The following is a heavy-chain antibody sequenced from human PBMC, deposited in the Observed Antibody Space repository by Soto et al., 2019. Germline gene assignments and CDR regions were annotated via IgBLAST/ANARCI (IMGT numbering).Heavy chain of an antibody. CDR3: ARVGDCSSTSCHGYAGYYYYGMDV. Sequence: GGSLRLSCVASGFTFNSYAMSWVRQAPGKGLEWVSSISSSSSYIYYADSVKGRFTISRDNAKNSLYLQMNSLRAEDTAVYYCARVGDCSSTSCHGYAGYYYYGMDVWGQGTTVTVSS. CDR1: GFTFNSYA. J-gene: IGHJ6*02. V-gene: IGHV3-21*01. CDR2: ISSSSSYI. D-gene: IGHD2-2*01.